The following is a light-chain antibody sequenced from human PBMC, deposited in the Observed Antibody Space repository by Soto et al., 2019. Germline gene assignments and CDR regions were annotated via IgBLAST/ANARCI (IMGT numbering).Light chain of an antibody. CDR1: QSVLYSSNNKNY. Sequence: DIVMTQSPDSLAVSLGERATINCKSSQSVLYSSNNKNYLAWYQQKPGQPPKLLIYCASTRESGVPDRFSGSGSGTDFTLTISSLQAEDVAVYYCQQYYSTPRGFGPGTKVDIK. CDR3: QQYYSTPRG. CDR2: CAS. J-gene: IGKJ3*01. V-gene: IGKV4-1*01.